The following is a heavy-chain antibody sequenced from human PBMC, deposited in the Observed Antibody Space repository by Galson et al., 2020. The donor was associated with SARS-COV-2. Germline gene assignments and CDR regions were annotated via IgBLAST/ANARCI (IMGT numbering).Heavy chain of an antibody. CDR3: ARGTPPEAPDWSLYY. CDR2: INPNSGGT. CDR1: GYTFTGYY. J-gene: IGHJ4*02. Sequence: ASVKVSCKASGYTFTGYYMHWVRQAPGQGLEWMGWINPNSGGTNYAQKFQGRVTMTRDTSISTAYMELSRLRSDDTAVYYCARGTPPEAPDWSLYYWGQGTLVTVSS. V-gene: IGHV1-2*02. D-gene: IGHD3-9*01.